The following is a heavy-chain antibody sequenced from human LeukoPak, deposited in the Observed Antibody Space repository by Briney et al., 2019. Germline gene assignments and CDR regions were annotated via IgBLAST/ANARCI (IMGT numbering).Heavy chain of an antibody. CDR1: EFTFSSYW. J-gene: IGHJ4*02. D-gene: IGHD2-15*01. V-gene: IGHV3-74*01. CDR2: INSDGSST. Sequence: PGGSLRLSCVASEFTFSSYWMHWVRQAPGKGLVWVSRINSDGSSTSYADSVKGRFTISRDNAQNSLLLQMNSLRAEDTAVYYCAKGGHIDDWGQGALVTVSS. CDR3: AKGGHIDD.